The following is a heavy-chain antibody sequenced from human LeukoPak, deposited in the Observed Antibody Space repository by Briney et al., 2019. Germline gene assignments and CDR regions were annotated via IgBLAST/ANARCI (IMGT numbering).Heavy chain of an antibody. D-gene: IGHD3-22*01. J-gene: IGHJ4*02. V-gene: IGHV4-59*11. CDR2: IFNTGST. Sequence: SETLSLTCTVSGGSIGSHSWSWIRQPPGEGLEWIGYIFNTGSTKYNPSLASRLTISLYTSKNQFSLTLTFVTAADTATYYCARYDSSGHNSYWGQGTLVTVSS. CDR1: GGSIGSHS. CDR3: ARYDSSGHNSY.